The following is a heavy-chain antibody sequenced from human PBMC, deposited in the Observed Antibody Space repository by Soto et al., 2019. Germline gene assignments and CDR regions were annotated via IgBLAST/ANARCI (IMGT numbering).Heavy chain of an antibody. CDR3: ARVVMVRGVIIFNWFDP. J-gene: IGHJ5*02. CDR2: IYYSGST. V-gene: IGHV4-39*01. Sequence: QLQLQESGPGLVKPSETLSLTCTVSGGSISSSSYYWGWIRQPPGKGLEWIGSIYYSGSTYYNPSCKSRVTIAVDTSKNQFSLKLSSVSAADTAVYYCARVVMVRGVIIFNWFDPWGQGTLVTVSS. CDR1: GGSISSSSYY. D-gene: IGHD3-10*01.